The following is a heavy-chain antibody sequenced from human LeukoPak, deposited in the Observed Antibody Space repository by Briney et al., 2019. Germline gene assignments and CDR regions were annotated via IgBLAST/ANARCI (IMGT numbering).Heavy chain of an antibody. J-gene: IGHJ4*02. V-gene: IGHV3-33*01. CDR2: IWYDGNNK. CDR3: ARDWGSGNSYYFDY. D-gene: IGHD3-10*01. Sequence: MSWVRQAPGKGLEWVAVIWYDGNNKYYEDSVKGRFTISRDNSKNTLYLQMNSLRAEDTAVYYCARDWGSGNSYYFDYWGQGTLVTVSS.